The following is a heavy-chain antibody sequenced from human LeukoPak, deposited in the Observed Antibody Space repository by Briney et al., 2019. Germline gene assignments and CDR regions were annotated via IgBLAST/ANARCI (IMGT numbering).Heavy chain of an antibody. CDR2: INSDGRST. Sequence: GGSLRLSCAASGFTFSSYWMYWVRHAPGKGLVWVSRINSDGRSTTYADSVKGRFTISRDNAKNTPYLQMNSLRTEDTAVYYCARGGGYSYGLFDYWGQGTLVTVSS. CDR1: GFTFSSYW. D-gene: IGHD5-18*01. V-gene: IGHV3-74*01. J-gene: IGHJ4*02. CDR3: ARGGGYSYGLFDY.